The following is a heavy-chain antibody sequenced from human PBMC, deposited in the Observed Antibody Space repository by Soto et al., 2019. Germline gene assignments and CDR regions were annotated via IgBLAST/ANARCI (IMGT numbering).Heavy chain of an antibody. J-gene: IGHJ6*02. CDR1: GGSISSYY. V-gene: IGHV4-59*01. Sequence: LSLTCTVSGGSISSYYWGWIRQPPGKGLEWIGYIYYSGSTNYNPSLKSRVTISVDTSKNQFSLKLSSVTAADTAVYYCARVPITMVRGVMGEYYYYYYGMDVWGQGTTVTVSS. D-gene: IGHD3-10*01. CDR2: IYYSGST. CDR3: ARVPITMVRGVMGEYYYYYYGMDV.